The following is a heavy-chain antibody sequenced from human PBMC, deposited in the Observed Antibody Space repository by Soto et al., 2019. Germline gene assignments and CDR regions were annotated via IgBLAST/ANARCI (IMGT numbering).Heavy chain of an antibody. D-gene: IGHD3-22*01. CDR2: ISNDGSNP. V-gene: IGHV3-30*09. J-gene: IGHJ4*02. CDR3: ARTRYNISGYFGQYSFDY. Sequence: QVQLVESGGGVVQPERSLRLSCAASGFTFSKYAMHWVRQARGTGLEWVAVISNDGSNPYYADSVEGRFAISRDNSKNALYPPTNRLREAGTAVYYSARTRYNISGYFGQYSFDYWCQATLLSVPS. CDR1: GFTFSKYA.